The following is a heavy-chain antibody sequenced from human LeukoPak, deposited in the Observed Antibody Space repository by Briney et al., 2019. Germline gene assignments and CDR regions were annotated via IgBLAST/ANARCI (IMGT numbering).Heavy chain of an antibody. CDR1: GDSFSSNSAA. J-gene: IGHJ5*02. CDR3: ARDDGYYGSGSVNWFDP. V-gene: IGHV6-1*01. CDR2: TYYRSKWYN. D-gene: IGHD3-10*01. Sequence: SQTLSLTCALSGDSFSSNSAAWNWIRQSPSRGLEWLGRTYYRSKWYNDYAVSVKSRITINPDTSKNQFSLQLNSVTPEDTAVYYCARDDGYYGSGSVNWFDPWGQGTLVTVSS.